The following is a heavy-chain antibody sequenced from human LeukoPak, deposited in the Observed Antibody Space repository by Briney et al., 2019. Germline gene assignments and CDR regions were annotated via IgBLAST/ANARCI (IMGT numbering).Heavy chain of an antibody. V-gene: IGHV1-2*02. J-gene: IGHJ6*03. Sequence: ASVKVSCKASGYTFTGYYMHWVRQAPGQGLEWMGWINPNSGGTNYAQKLQGRVTMTTDTSTSTAYMELRSLRSDDTAVYYCARAPPYYDFWSGYPPYYMDVWGKGTTVTVSS. CDR3: ARAPPYYDFWSGYPPYYMDV. CDR1: GYTFTGYY. CDR2: INPNSGGT. D-gene: IGHD3-3*01.